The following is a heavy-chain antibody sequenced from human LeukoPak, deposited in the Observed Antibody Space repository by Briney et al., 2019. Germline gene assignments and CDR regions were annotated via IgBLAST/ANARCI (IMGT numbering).Heavy chain of an antibody. CDR2: ISSSSSYI. V-gene: IGHV3-21*01. CDR1: GFTFSSYS. J-gene: IGHJ4*02. Sequence: GGSLRLSCAASGFTFSSYSMNWVRQAPGKGLEWVSSISSSSSYIYYADSVKGRFTISRGNAKNSLYLQMNSLRAEDTAVYYCAREHEYDGGSFDYWGQGTLVTVSS. CDR3: AREHEYDGGSFDY. D-gene: IGHD4-23*01.